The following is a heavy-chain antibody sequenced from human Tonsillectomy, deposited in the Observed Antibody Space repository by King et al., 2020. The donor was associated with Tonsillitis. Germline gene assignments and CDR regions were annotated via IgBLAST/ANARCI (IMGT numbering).Heavy chain of an antibody. CDR2: IKSKTDGGTT. CDR3: TTDLTYYFDTSGYYKNPRFGYFQH. J-gene: IGHJ1*01. CDR1: GFTFSNAW. D-gene: IGHD3-22*01. V-gene: IGHV3-15*01. Sequence: EVQLVESGGGLVKPGGSLRLSCAASGFTFSNAWMSWVRQAPGKGLEWVGRIKSKTDGGTTDYAAPVKGRFTISRDDSKNTLYLQMNSLKTEDTAVYYCTTDLTYYFDTSGYYKNPRFGYFQHWGQGTLVTVSS.